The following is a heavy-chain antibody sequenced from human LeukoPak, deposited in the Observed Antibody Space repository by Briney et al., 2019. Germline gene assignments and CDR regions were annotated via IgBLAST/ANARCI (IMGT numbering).Heavy chain of an antibody. D-gene: IGHD1-26*01. CDR3: ARGSGPPQVGATAYWFDP. CDR2: ISYDGSNK. J-gene: IGHJ5*02. CDR1: GFTFSSYA. Sequence: GGSLRLSCAASGFTFSSYAMHWVRQAPGKGLEWVAVISYDGSNKYYADSVKGRFTISRDNSKNTLYLQMNSLRAEDTAVYYCARGSGPPQVGATAYWFDPWGQGTLVTVSS. V-gene: IGHV3-30-3*01.